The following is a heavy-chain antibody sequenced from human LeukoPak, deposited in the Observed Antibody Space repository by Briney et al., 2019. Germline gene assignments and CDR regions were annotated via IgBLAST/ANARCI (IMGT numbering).Heavy chain of an antibody. D-gene: IGHD6-13*01. CDR2: ISPNNGNT. Sequence: ASVKVSCKTSGYIFLYYGINWVRQAPGKGLEWLGWISPNNGNTDFAQNFQDRLMMTTDTSTSTVYMELMSLRADDTAVYYRARGLPIPSRSWYPFDPWGQGTLVTVSS. J-gene: IGHJ5*02. V-gene: IGHV1-18*01. CDR1: GYIFLYYG. CDR3: ARGLPIPSRSWYPFDP.